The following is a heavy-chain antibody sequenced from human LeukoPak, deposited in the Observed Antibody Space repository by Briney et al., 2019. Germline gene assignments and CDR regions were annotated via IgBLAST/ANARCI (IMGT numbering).Heavy chain of an antibody. CDR1: GGTFSSYA. CDR2: IIPIFGTA. D-gene: IGHD3-3*01. CDR3: AMNLRFLERLNYFDY. Sequence: SVKVSCKASGGTFSSYAISWVRQAPGQGLEWMGGIIPIFGTANYAQKFQGRVTITTDESTNTAYMELSSLRSEDTAVYYCAMNLRFLERLNYFDYWGQGTLVTVSS. J-gene: IGHJ4*02. V-gene: IGHV1-69*05.